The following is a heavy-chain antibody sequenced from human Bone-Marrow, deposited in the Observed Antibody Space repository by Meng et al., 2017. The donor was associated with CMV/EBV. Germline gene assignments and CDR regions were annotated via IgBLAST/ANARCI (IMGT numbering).Heavy chain of an antibody. Sequence: SETLSLTCTVSGGSISSSSYYWGWIRQPPGKGLEWIGCIYFSGSTYYNPSLKSRVTISVDTSKNQSSLKLSSMTAADTAVYYCARHASGWYRGNWFDPWGQGTLVTVSS. CDR2: IYFSGST. CDR1: GGSISSSSYY. V-gene: IGHV4-39*01. D-gene: IGHD6-19*01. J-gene: IGHJ5*02. CDR3: ARHASGWYRGNWFDP.